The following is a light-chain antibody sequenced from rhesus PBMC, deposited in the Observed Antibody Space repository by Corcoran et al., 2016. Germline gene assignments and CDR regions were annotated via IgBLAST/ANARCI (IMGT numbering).Light chain of an antibody. Sequence: SYYLHQPPSVSMSPGQTAIFTWGGDRIGSKNVQWYQQKPPPAPVLVIHDDRMRPSEIPDRFSGSNSGGTATLTISGVEAGDEADYYGQVWDSSVDNVFFGGGTRLTGL. CDR2: DDR. CDR3: QVWDSSVDNVF. CDR1: RIGSKN. J-gene: IGLJ2*01. V-gene: IGLV3-36*02.